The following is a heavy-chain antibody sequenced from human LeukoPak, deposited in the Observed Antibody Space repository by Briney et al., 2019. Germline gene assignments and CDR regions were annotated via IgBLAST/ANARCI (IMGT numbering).Heavy chain of an antibody. Sequence: GGSLRLSCAASGFSFSNYGMHWVRQAPGKGLEWVAFIRYDGTNKYYADSVKGRFTISRDNSKNRLYLQMDSLRTEDTAVYYCAKDSGVGMATTFSILDIWGQGTMVTVSS. CDR3: AKDSGVGMATTFSILDI. CDR2: IRYDGTNK. J-gene: IGHJ3*02. D-gene: IGHD5-24*01. CDR1: GFSFSNYG. V-gene: IGHV3-30*02.